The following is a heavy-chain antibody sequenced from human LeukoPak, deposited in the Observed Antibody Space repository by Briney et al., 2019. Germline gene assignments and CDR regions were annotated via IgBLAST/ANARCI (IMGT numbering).Heavy chain of an antibody. Sequence: GGSLRLSCAASGFTFSSYAMNWVRQAPGKGLEWVSGISGSSGTTYYADSVKGRFTISRDNSKNTLVLQMNSLRAEDTAICYCAKDLDGSLLYWGQGTLVTVSS. CDR2: ISGSSGTT. CDR3: AKDLDGSLLY. CDR1: GFTFSSYA. J-gene: IGHJ4*02. D-gene: IGHD1-26*01. V-gene: IGHV3-23*01.